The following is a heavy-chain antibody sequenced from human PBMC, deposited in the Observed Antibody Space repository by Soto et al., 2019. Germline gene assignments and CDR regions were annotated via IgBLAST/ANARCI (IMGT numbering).Heavy chain of an antibody. Sequence: EVHLVESGGGLVQPGGSLRLSCATSGFTFNDHYLDWVRQAAGKGLELVGRSKNRGQGFATEYAASVQGRFTVSRDDSKSSLYLHMNSLKTEDTAVYYCVLWVRGVINYWGQGTLVTVSS. CDR3: VLWVRGVINY. CDR2: SKNRGQGFAT. V-gene: IGHV3-72*01. CDR1: GFTFNDHY. J-gene: IGHJ4*02. D-gene: IGHD3-10*01.